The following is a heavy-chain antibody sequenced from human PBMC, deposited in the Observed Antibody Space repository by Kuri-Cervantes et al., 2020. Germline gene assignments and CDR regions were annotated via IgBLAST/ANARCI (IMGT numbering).Heavy chain of an antibody. CDR1: GFTFSSYS. J-gene: IGHJ3*02. CDR2: ISSSSSYI. Sequence: GESLKISCAASGFTFSSYSMNWVRQAPGKGLEWVSSISSSSSYIYYADSVKGRFTISRDNAKNSLYLQMNSLRAEDTAVYYCARVTRAFENGDYVRGYAFDIWGQGTMVTVSS. V-gene: IGHV3-21*01. CDR3: ARVTRAFENGDYVRGYAFDI. D-gene: IGHD4-17*01.